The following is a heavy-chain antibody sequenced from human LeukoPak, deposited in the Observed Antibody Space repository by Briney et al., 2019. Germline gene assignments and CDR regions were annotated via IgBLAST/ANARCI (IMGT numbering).Heavy chain of an antibody. CDR1: GGSIRNSS. D-gene: IGHD2-21*01. CDR3: ARVWQDYSGVDY. V-gene: IGHV3-48*02. CDR2: VSTTGTTI. J-gene: IGHJ4*02. Sequence: ETLSLTCAVSGGSIRNSSFYWGWIRQAPGKGLEWISYVSTTGTTIHYADSVKGRFAISRDNAKSSLYLQMNSLRDEDTAVYYCARVWQDYSGVDYWGQGTLVTVSS.